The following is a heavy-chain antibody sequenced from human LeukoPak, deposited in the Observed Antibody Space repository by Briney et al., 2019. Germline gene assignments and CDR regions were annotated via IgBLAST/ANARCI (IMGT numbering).Heavy chain of an antibody. CDR3: ARCVTYYDILTGYYHWFDP. Sequence: KTSETLSLTCTVSGGSISSSSYYWGWIRQPPGKGLEWIGSIYYSGSTYYNPSLKSRVTISVDTSKNQFSLKLSSVTAADTAVYCCARCVTYYDILTGYYHWFDPWGQGTLVTVSS. CDR1: GGSISSSSYY. D-gene: IGHD3-9*01. V-gene: IGHV4-39*01. J-gene: IGHJ5*02. CDR2: IYYSGST.